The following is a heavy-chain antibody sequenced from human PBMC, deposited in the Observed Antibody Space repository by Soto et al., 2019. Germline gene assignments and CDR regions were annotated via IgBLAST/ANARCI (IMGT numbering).Heavy chain of an antibody. J-gene: IGHJ6*02. D-gene: IGHD2-2*01. CDR3: ASISSSTSHTYYYYGMDV. V-gene: IGHV1-69*13. CDR1: GGTFSSYA. CDR2: IIPIFGTA. Sequence: SVKVSCKASGGTFSSYAISWVRQAPGQGLEWMGGIIPIFGTANYAQKFQGRVTITAGESTSTAYLELSSLRSEDTAVYYCASISSSTSHTYYYYGMDVWGQGTTVTVSS.